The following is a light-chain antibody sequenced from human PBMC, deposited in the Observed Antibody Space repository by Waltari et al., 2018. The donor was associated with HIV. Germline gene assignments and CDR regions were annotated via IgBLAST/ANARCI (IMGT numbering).Light chain of an antibody. CDR1: SSTLANHF. CDR3: GTWDRSLSGWT. CDR2: DNS. V-gene: IGLV1-51*01. Sequence: HSVLTQPASWSAPPGQKVTIPSSGTSSTLANHFVSWYQQVPGAAPKLLIYDNSKRPSGIPDRFSGSRSGTSATLRITGLQTKDEADYYCGTWDRSLSGWTFGGGTSLTVL. J-gene: IGLJ3*02.